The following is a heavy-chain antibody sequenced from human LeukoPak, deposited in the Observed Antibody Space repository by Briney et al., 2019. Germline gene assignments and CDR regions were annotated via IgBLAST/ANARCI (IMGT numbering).Heavy chain of an antibody. CDR2: IYSGGST. CDR1: GFTVSSNY. CDR3: VTEYCRVTKDIPTVFDY. V-gene: IGHV3-53*05. Sequence: GGSLRLSFEASGFTVSSNYMSRVRQAPGKGLEWVSVIYSGGSTYYADSVKGRFTISRDNSKNTLYLQMNSLRTEDTAVYYCVTEYCRVTKDIPTVFDYWGQGALVTVSS. D-gene: IGHD5-18*01. J-gene: IGHJ4*02.